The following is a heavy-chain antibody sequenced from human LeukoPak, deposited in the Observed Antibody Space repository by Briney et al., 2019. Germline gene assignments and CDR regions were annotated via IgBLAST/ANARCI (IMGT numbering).Heavy chain of an antibody. CDR2: ISYDGSNK. CDR1: GFTFSSYA. CDR3: ARDRLISGGSSKNWFDP. J-gene: IGHJ5*02. V-gene: IGHV3-30*04. D-gene: IGHD2-15*01. Sequence: GGSLRLSCAASGFTFSSYAMHWVRQAPGKGLEWVAVISYDGSNKYYADSVKGRFTISRDNSKNTLYLQMNSLRAEDTAVYYCARDRLISGGSSKNWFDPWGQGTLVTVSS.